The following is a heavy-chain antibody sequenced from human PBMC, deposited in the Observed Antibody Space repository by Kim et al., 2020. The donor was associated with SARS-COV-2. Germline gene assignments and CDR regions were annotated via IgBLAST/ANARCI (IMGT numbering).Heavy chain of an antibody. CDR3: ARGAYYYDSSGYYYDYYGMDV. CDR1: GFTFSSYS. J-gene: IGHJ6*02. CDR2: ISSSSSTI. V-gene: IGHV3-48*04. D-gene: IGHD3-22*01. Sequence: GGSLRLSCAASGFTFSSYSMNWVRQAPGKGLEWVSYISSSSSTIYYADSVKGRFTISRDNAKNSLYLQMNSLRAEDTAVYYCARGAYYYDSSGYYYDYYGMDVWGQGTTVTVSS.